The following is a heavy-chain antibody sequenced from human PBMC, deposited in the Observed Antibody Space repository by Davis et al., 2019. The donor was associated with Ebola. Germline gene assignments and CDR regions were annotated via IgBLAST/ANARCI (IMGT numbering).Heavy chain of an antibody. V-gene: IGHV1-2*06. CDR3: ARANGLFDAFDI. CDR1: GNTFTGYY. Sequence: ASVKVSCKASGNTFTGYYMHWVRQAPGQGLEWMGRINPNSGGTNYAQKFQGRVTMTRDTSISTAYMELSSLRSEDTAVYYCARANGLFDAFDIWGQGTMVTVSS. D-gene: IGHD2-8*01. J-gene: IGHJ3*02. CDR2: INPNSGGT.